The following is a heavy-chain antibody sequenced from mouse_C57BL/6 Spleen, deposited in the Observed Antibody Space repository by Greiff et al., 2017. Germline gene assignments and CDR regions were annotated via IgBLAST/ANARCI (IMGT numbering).Heavy chain of an antibody. CDR1: GYAFSSYW. V-gene: IGHV1-80*01. J-gene: IGHJ2*01. CDR2: IYPGDGDT. CDR3: ARKGNYYFDY. Sequence: QVQLKESGAELVKPGASVKISCKASGYAFSSYWMNWVKQRPGKGLEWIGQIYPGDGDTNYNGKFKGKATLTADKSSSTAYMQLSSLTSEDSAVYFCARKGNYYFDYWGQGTTLTVSS.